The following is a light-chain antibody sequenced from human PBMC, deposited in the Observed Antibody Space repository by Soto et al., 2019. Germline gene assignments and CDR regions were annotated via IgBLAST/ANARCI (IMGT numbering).Light chain of an antibody. Sequence: IQMTQSPSSLSASLGYRVTITCRASHGISNYLAWYQQKPGKVPKLLIYAASTLQSGVPSRFSGSRSGTDFTLTISSLQPEDFATYYCLLDFSYFWAFGQGTKVDI. CDR3: LLDFSYFWA. CDR1: HGISNY. CDR2: AAS. J-gene: IGKJ1*01. V-gene: IGKV1-6*01.